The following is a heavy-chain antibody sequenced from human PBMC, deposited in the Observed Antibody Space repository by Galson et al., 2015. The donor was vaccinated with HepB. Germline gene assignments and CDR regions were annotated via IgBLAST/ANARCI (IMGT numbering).Heavy chain of an antibody. CDR1: GFTVNRNY. CDR2: IHSGGST. CDR3: TRGPPDYGDYWDWFDP. Sequence: SLRLSCAASGFTVNRNYMSWVRQAPGKGLEWVSVIHSGGSTYYADSVKGRFTISRDNSKNTLYLQMNSLRVEDTAVYYCTRGPPDYGDYWDWFDPWGQGTLVTVSS. J-gene: IGHJ5*02. V-gene: IGHV3-53*01. D-gene: IGHD4-17*01.